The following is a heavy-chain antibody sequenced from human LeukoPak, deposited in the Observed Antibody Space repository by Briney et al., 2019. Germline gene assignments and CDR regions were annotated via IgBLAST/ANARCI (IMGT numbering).Heavy chain of an antibody. CDR1: GFTFSSYW. CDR2: IKQDGSEK. Sequence: GGSLRLSCAASGFTFSSYWMSWVRQAPGKGLEWVANIKQDGSEKYYVDSVKGRFTISRDNAKNSLYLQMNSLRAEDTAVYYCASEGQLLWFGEFCYWGQGTLVTVSS. J-gene: IGHJ4*02. V-gene: IGHV3-7*03. CDR3: ASEGQLLWFGEFCY. D-gene: IGHD3-10*01.